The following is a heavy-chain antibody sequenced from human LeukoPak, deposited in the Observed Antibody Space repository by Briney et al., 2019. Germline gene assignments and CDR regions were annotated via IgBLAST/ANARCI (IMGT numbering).Heavy chain of an antibody. D-gene: IGHD6-13*01. CDR1: GFTFSNYA. CDR3: ASSWAYFDS. Sequence: GGSLRLSCSASGFTFSNYAMHWVRQAPGKGLEYVSAISSDGGGTYYADSVKGRFIISRDNSKNTLYLQMNSLRAENTAVYYCASSWAYFDSWGQRTLVTVSS. V-gene: IGHV3-64*04. J-gene: IGHJ4*02. CDR2: ISSDGGGT.